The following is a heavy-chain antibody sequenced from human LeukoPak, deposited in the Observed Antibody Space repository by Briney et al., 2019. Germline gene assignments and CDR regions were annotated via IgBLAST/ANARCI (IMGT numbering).Heavy chain of an antibody. D-gene: IGHD1-26*01. CDR2: IYHSGST. CDR1: GYSISSGYY. J-gene: IGHJ4*02. V-gene: IGHV4-38-2*02. CDR3: ACEGLIVGATIDY. Sequence: SETLSLTCTVSGYSISSGYYWGWIRQPPGKGLEWIGSIYHSGSTYYNPSLKSRVTISVDTSKNQFSLKLSSVTAADTAVHYCACEGLIVGATIDYWGQGTLVTVSS.